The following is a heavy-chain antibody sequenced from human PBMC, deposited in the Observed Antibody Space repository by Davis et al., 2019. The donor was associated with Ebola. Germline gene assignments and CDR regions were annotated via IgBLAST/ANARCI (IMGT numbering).Heavy chain of an antibody. D-gene: IGHD4-17*01. J-gene: IGHJ5*02. V-gene: IGHV4-39*07. CDR2: IYYSGST. CDR3: ARVETTVTTGWFDP. CDR1: GGSISSSSYY. Sequence: SETLSLTCTVSGGSISSSSYYWGWIRQPPGKGLEWIGSIYYSGSTYYNTSLKSRVTISVDTSKNQFSLKLSSVTAADTAVYYCARVETTVTTGWFDPWGQGTLVTVSS.